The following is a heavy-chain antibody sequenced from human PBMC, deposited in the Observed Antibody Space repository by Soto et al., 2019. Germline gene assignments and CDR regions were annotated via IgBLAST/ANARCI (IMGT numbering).Heavy chain of an antibody. J-gene: IGHJ4*02. CDR3: AKKLRSGSNTAWALEN. D-gene: IGHD1-7*01. V-gene: IGHV3-30*18. CDR1: GFXXSXYG. CDR2: ISNDGSRK. Sequence: QVQLVESGGGVVQPGTSLRLSCAVSGFXXSXYGMHWVRQAPGKGLEWVAVISNDGSRKFYADSVKGRFTISRDDSKNTMFLQMNSLRADDTAVFYCAKKLRSGSNTAWALENWXQGTLVTVSS.